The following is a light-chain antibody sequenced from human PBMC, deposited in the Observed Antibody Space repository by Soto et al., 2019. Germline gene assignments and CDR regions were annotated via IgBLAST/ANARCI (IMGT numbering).Light chain of an antibody. CDR2: NAS. J-gene: IGKJ4*01. CDR3: QQYGSSPFT. CDR1: QSVSSTY. Sequence: EIVLTQSPGTLSFSPGERATPSCRASQSVSSTYLAWYQQKPGQAPRLLIYNASNRATGIPDRFSGSGSGTDFTLTISRLEPEDFAVYYCQQYGSSPFTFGGGTKVDIK. V-gene: IGKV3-20*01.